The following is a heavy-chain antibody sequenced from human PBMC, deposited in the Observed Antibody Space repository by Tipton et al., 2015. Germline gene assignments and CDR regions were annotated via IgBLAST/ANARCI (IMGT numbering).Heavy chain of an antibody. J-gene: IGHJ6*02. CDR3: ARGTSIIGLDV. CDR2: MNPNSGNT. V-gene: IGHV1-8*01. CDR1: GYTFSDYD. Sequence: QSGPEVKKPGASVKVSCKASGYTFSDYDIYWLRQATGQGLEWMAWMNPNSGNTGAAQNFRGRVTMTMNTSISTVYMELYSLRSDDTAVYYCARGTSIIGLDVWGQGTTVTVSS.